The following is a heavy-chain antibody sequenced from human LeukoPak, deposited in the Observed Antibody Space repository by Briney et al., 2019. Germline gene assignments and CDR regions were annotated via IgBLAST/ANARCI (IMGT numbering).Heavy chain of an antibody. D-gene: IGHD6-13*01. J-gene: IGHJ3*02. CDR1: GGSISSSSYY. CDR2: IYYSGST. V-gene: IGHV4-39*01. CDR3: ARRPVPAGIAAACGAFDI. Sequence: PSETLSLTCTVSGGSISSSSYYWGWIRQPPGKGLEWIGSIYYSGSTYYNPSLKSRVTISVDTSKNQFSLKLSSVTAADTAVYYCARRPVPAGIAAACGAFDIWGQGTMVTVSS.